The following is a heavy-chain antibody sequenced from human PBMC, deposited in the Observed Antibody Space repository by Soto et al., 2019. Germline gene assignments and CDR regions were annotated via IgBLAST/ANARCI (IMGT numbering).Heavy chain of an antibody. CDR1: GYTFTSYG. J-gene: IGHJ4*02. D-gene: IGHD3-10*01. CDR3: ARDLAYIREY. CDR2: ISTAHSDI. Sequence: ASVKVSCKASGYTFTSYGISWVRQAPGQGLEWMGWISTAHSDIGYAQKFQGRVTMTTDTSTSTAFMEMRGLTSDDTAVYYCARDLAYIREYWGQGTQVTVS. V-gene: IGHV1-18*01.